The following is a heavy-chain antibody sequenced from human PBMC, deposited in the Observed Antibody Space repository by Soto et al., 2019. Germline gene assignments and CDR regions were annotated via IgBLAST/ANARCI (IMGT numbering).Heavy chain of an antibody. CDR2: IYWDDDK. CDR3: AHSLAASNCGDYEPINGFDY. V-gene: IGHV2-5*02. Sequence: QITLKESGPTLVKPTQTLTLTCTFSGFSLSTSGVGVGWIRQPPGKALEWLALIYWDDDKRYSPSLKSRLTITKDAAKNQVVLTMTDMDPVDTATYYCAHSLAASNCGDYEPINGFDYWGQGTLVTVSS. J-gene: IGHJ4*02. D-gene: IGHD4-17*01. CDR1: GFSLSTSGVG.